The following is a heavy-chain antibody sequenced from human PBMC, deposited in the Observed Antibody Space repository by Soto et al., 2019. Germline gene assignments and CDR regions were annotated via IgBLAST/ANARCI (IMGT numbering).Heavy chain of an antibody. D-gene: IGHD3-16*01. V-gene: IGHV5-10-1*01. CDR2: IDPTDSYT. J-gene: IGHJ6*02. CDR3: ARLSRASFALDV. Sequence: GESLKLSCKCSGYNFITDWISWVRQMPGKGLEWMGRIDPTDSYTKYSPSFEGHVTISADKSISTAYLQWSSLKASDSAVYYCARLSRASFALDVWGQGTTVTVSS. CDR1: GYNFITDW.